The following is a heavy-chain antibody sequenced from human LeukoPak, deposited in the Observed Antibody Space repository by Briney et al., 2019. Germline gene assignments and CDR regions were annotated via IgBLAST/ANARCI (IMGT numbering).Heavy chain of an antibody. CDR3: AKGVERHYYYYGMDV. V-gene: IGHV3-30*18. Sequence: GGSLRLSCAASRFTFNTYWMSWVRQAPGKGLEWVAVISYDGSNKYYADSVKGRFTISRDNSKNTLYLQMNSLRAEDTAVYYCAKGVERHYYYYGMDVWGQGTTVTVSS. CDR2: ISYDGSNK. CDR1: RFTFNTYW. D-gene: IGHD1-1*01. J-gene: IGHJ6*02.